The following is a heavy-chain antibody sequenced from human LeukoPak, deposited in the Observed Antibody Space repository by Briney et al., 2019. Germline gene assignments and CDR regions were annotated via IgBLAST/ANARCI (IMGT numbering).Heavy chain of an antibody. CDR3: AKAAAGSRHSYYYYYYLDV. V-gene: IGHV1-2*02. CDR1: GYTFTGYY. J-gene: IGHJ6*03. D-gene: IGHD6-13*01. Sequence: ASVKVSCKASGYTFTGYYMHWVRQAPGQGLEWMGWINPNSGGTNYAQKFQGRVTMTRDTSISTAYMELSRLRSDDTAVYYCAKAAAGSRHSYYYYYYLDVWGTGTTVTISS. CDR2: INPNSGGT.